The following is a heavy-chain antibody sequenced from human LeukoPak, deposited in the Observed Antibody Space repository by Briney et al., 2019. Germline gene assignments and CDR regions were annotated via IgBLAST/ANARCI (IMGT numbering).Heavy chain of an antibody. D-gene: IGHD6-13*01. Sequence: GGSLRLSCAASGFTFSSYEMNWVRQAPGKGLEWVSYISSSGSTIYYADSVKGRFTISRDNAKNSLYLQMNSLRAEDMALYYCAKDIWQQVVGNAFDIWGQGTMVTVSS. CDR1: GFTFSSYE. V-gene: IGHV3-48*03. CDR3: AKDIWQQVVGNAFDI. J-gene: IGHJ3*02. CDR2: ISSSGSTI.